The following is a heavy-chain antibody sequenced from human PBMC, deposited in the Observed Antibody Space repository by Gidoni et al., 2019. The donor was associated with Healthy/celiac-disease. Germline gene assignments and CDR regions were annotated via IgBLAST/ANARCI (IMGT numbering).Heavy chain of an antibody. Sequence: EVQLLESGGGLVQPGGSLRLSCAASGFPFSSYAMSWVRQAPGKGLEWVSAMSGSGGSTYYADSVKGRFTISRDNSKNTLYLQMNSLRAEDTAVYYCAKTTWGLEPSDYWGQGTLVTVSS. V-gene: IGHV3-23*01. D-gene: IGHD3-16*01. CDR1: GFPFSSYA. CDR2: MSGSGGST. J-gene: IGHJ4*02. CDR3: AKTTWGLEPSDY.